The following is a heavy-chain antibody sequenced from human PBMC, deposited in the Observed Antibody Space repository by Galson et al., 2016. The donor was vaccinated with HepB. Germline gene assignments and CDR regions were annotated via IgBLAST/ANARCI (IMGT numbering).Heavy chain of an antibody. CDR1: GFTFSSYA. V-gene: IGHV3-30*18. CDR2: TSYDGSHK. D-gene: IGHD3-9*01. CDR3: AKNDTLAGYSAFDY. Sequence: SLRLSCAASGFTFSSYAMHWVRQAPGKGLEWVAVTSYDGSHKYYAASVKGRFTISRGNSKNTLSLQMNSLRAEDTAVYYCAKNDTLAGYSAFDYWGQGTLVTVFS. J-gene: IGHJ4*02.